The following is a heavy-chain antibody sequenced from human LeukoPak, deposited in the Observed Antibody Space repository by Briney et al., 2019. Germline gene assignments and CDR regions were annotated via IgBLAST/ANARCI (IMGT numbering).Heavy chain of an antibody. V-gene: IGHV4-39*07. Sequence: PSETLSLTCTVSGGSISSSSYYWGWIRQPPGKGLEWIGSIYYSGSTYYNPSLKSRVTISVDTSKNQFSLKLSSVTAADTAVYYCARGRLIDAFDIWGQGTMVTVSS. CDR3: ARGRLIDAFDI. CDR1: GGSISSSSYY. J-gene: IGHJ3*02. CDR2: IYYSGST.